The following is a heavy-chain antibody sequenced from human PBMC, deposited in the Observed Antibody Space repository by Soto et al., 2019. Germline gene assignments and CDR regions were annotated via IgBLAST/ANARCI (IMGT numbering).Heavy chain of an antibody. CDR1: GGTFSSYA. J-gene: IGHJ4*02. CDR2: IIPYNGNT. CDR3: ARATTLDY. V-gene: IGHV1-18*01. D-gene: IGHD1-26*01. Sequence: GASVKVSCKASGGTFSSYAISWVRQAPGQGLEWMGWIIPYNGNTNYAQKLQGRVTMTTDTSTSTAYMELRSLRSDDTAVYYCARATTLDYWGQGTLVTVSS.